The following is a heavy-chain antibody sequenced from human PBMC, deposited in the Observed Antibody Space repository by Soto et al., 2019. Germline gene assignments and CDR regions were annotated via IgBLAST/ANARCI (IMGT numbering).Heavy chain of an antibody. D-gene: IGHD6-13*01. CDR2: ISAYNGNT. CDR3: ARVPRGAWYSQSLY. V-gene: IGHV1-18*04. J-gene: IGHJ4*02. Sequence: QVQLVQSGAEVKKPGASVKVSCKASGYTFTSYGISWVRQAPGQGLEWMGWISAYNGNTNIAPKLQGRVTMTTDTPTSTAYMGLGGLRSDDTAVYYCARVPRGAWYSQSLYWGQGSLVTVSS. CDR1: GYTFTSYG.